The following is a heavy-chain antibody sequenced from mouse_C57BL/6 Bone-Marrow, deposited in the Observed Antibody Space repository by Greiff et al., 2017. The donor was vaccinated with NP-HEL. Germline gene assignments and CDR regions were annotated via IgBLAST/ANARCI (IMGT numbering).Heavy chain of an antibody. D-gene: IGHD2-4*01. CDR3: AREGIYYDYPAWFAY. Sequence: VQLQQSGAELVRPGTSVKVSCKASGYAFTNYLIEWVKQRPGQGLEWIGVINPGSGGTNYNEKFKGKATLTADKSSSTAYMQLSSLTSEDSAVYFCAREGIYYDYPAWFAYWGQGTLVTVSA. J-gene: IGHJ3*01. CDR1: GYAFTNYL. V-gene: IGHV1-54*01. CDR2: INPGSGGT.